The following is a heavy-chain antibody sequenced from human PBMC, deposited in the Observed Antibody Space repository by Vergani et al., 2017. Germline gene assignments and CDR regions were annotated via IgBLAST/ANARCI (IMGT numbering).Heavy chain of an antibody. V-gene: IGHV5-51*01. CDR3: ARHTTYTDS. D-gene: IGHD1-1*01. Sequence: EVELVQSGPEMRKPGESLKISCKGSEYSFGNYWIGWVRQMPGKSLEWMGIIYPADSDTRYSPSFQGQVTISADKSISTAFLQWASLKASDTALYYCARHTTYTDSWGQGTLVTVSS. CDR2: IYPADSDT. CDR1: EYSFGNYW. J-gene: IGHJ4*02.